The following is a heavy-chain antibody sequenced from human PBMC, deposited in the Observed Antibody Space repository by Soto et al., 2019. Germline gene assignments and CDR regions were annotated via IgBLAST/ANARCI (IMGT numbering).Heavy chain of an antibody. D-gene: IGHD3-22*01. Sequence: PGGSLRLSCTASGFTFGDYAMSWFRQAPGKGLEWVGFIRSKAYGGTTEYAASVKGRFTISRDDSKSIAYLQMSSLKTEDTAVYYCTRARYYYDSSGPFNAFDIWGQGTMVTVSS. CDR1: GFTFGDYA. V-gene: IGHV3-49*03. J-gene: IGHJ3*02. CDR2: IRSKAYGGTT. CDR3: TRARYYYDSSGPFNAFDI.